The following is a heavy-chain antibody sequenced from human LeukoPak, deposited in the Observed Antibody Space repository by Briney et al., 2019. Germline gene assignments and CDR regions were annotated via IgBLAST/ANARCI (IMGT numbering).Heavy chain of an antibody. V-gene: IGHV1-2*02. CDR2: ISPKNGDT. D-gene: IGHD6-6*01. J-gene: IGHJ4*02. CDR1: GYIFTDFY. Sequence: ASVTVSCKASGYIFTDFYIHWVRQAPGQGLEWMGWISPKNGDTKFAQRFQGRVTMTRDMSVTTAYMGMSRLTSDDTAVYYCARDILPPHSDARNSYSRDYWGQGTLVTVSS. CDR3: ARDILPPHSDARNSYSRDY.